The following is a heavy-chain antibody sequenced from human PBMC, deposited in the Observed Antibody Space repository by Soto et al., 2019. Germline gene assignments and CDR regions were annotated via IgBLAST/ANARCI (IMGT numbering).Heavy chain of an antibody. CDR3: ARSEQWVNGRTGTD. Sequence: ASVKVSCKASGYTFSNYGISWVRQAPGQGLEWMGWISGYNGITNYVQKFQGRVTMTTDTSTRTAYMELRSLRYEDTAVYYCARSEQWVNGRTGTDWG. CDR1: GYTFSNYG. J-gene: IGHJ1*01. V-gene: IGHV1-18*04. CDR2: ISGYNGIT. D-gene: IGHD1-20*01.